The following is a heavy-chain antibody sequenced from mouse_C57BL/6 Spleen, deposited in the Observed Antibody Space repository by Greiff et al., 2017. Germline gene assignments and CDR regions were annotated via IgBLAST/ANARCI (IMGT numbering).Heavy chain of an antibody. CDR3: ARGWEENWYFDV. V-gene: IGHV5-17*01. Sequence: EVKLVESGGGLVKPGGSLKLSCAASGFTFSDYGMHWVRQAPEKGLEWVAYISSGSSTIYYADTVKGRFTISRDNAKNTLFLQMTSLRSEDTAMYYCARGWEENWYFDVWGTGTTVTVSS. D-gene: IGHD4-1*01. CDR2: ISSGSSTI. CDR1: GFTFSDYG. J-gene: IGHJ1*03.